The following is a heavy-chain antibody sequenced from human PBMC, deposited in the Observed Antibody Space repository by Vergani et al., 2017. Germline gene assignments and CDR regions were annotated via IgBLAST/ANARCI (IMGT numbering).Heavy chain of an antibody. D-gene: IGHD3-9*01. CDR2: INPSGGHT. J-gene: IGHJ4*02. CDR3: ARGDYCILTGYRY. Sequence: QVQVVQSGAEGKKSGASVKVSCKTSGYTFSNYYMHWVRQAPGQGIEWMGIINPSGGHTNYAQKFQGRVTMTRDTSTSTVYMELSSLRSEDTAMNYCARGDYCILTGYRYWGQGTLVTVSA. V-gene: IGHV1-46*03. CDR1: GYTFSNYY.